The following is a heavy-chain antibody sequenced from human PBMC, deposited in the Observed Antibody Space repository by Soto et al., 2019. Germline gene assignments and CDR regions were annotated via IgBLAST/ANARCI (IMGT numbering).Heavy chain of an antibody. V-gene: IGHV4-59*07. CDR3: ARGVGSSPPRY. CDR2: IYDSGSP. J-gene: IGHJ4*02. CDR1: CGSISVYY. Sequence: DPLSLTSTISCGSISVYYWSWIRQPPGQALEWIGYIYDSGSPYYNPSLRSRVIISADTSKNQISLKLTSATAADTAVYYCARGVGSSPPRYWGRGTLVTVSS. D-gene: IGHD1-26*01.